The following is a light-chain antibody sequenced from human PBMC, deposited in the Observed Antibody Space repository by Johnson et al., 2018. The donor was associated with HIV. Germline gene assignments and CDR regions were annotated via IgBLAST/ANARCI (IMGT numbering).Light chain of an antibody. Sequence: QAVLTQPPSVSAAPGQKVTISCSGSSSNIGRNYVSWYQQLPGTAPKLLIFDNNKRPSGIPDRFSGSKSGTSGTLGITGLQTGDEADYYCGSWDSSLSAYVFGTGTKVTVL. CDR1: SSNIGRNY. J-gene: IGLJ1*01. CDR3: GSWDSSLSAYV. V-gene: IGLV1-51*01. CDR2: DNN.